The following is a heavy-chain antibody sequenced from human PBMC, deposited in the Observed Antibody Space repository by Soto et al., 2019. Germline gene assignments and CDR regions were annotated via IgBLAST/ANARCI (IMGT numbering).Heavy chain of an antibody. CDR3: AEALGYCSGGSCYEHYYYYGMDV. CDR1: GFTFSSYA. V-gene: IGHV3-23*01. D-gene: IGHD2-15*01. CDR2: ISGSGGST. J-gene: IGHJ6*02. Sequence: PGGSLRLSCAASGFTFSSYAMSWVRQAPGKGLEWVSAISGSGGSTYYADSVKGRFTISRDNSKNTLYLQMNSLRAEDTAVYYCAEALGYCSGGSCYEHYYYYGMDVWGQGTTVTVSS.